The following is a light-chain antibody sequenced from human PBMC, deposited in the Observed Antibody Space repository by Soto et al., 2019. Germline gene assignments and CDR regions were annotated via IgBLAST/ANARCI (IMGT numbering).Light chain of an antibody. Sequence: ENLLTQSRFILSFSPVQPAIHPCRASQRLSASDVAWYQQKAGQPPKALLYGVSNRAPGIPDRFTGSGSGADFTLTITRLEPADFAVYHCQQHGSSPLITFGQGTRLEIK. J-gene: IGKJ5*01. V-gene: IGKV3-20*01. CDR2: GVS. CDR3: QQHGSSPLIT. CDR1: QRLSASD.